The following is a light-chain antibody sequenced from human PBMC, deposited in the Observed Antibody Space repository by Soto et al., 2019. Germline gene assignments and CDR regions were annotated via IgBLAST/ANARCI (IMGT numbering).Light chain of an antibody. CDR1: QSVSNR. CDR2: GAS. V-gene: IGKV3D-15*01. Sequence: EIVLTQSPATLSVSAWERASLSCRASQSVSNRLSWYQQKPGQPPRLLIFGASTRATGIPARCSGSGSEAEFTLPISSLQSEDFAVYYCQQYSVWPLTFGGGTKVDIK. J-gene: IGKJ4*01. CDR3: QQYSVWPLT.